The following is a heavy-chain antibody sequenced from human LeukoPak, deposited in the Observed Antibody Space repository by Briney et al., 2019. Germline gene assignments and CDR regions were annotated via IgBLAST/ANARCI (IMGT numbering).Heavy chain of an antibody. CDR3: ASRTRAYYYDSSGYIQLGSHMDA. D-gene: IGHD3-22*01. J-gene: IGHJ6*03. Sequence: PSETLSLTCTVSGGSISSSSYYWGWIRQPPGKGLEWIGSIYYSGSTYYNPSLKSRVTISVDTSKNQFSLKLSSVTAADTAVYYCASRTRAYYYDSSGYIQLGSHMDAWGKGTTVTVSS. CDR2: IYYSGST. V-gene: IGHV4-39*07. CDR1: GGSISSSSYY.